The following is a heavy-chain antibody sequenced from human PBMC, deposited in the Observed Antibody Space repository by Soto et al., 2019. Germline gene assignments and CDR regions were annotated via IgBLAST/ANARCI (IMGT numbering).Heavy chain of an antibody. J-gene: IGHJ6*02. CDR1: GYTFTSYY. CDR2: INPSGGST. V-gene: IGHV1-46*01. Sequence: GASVKVSCKASGYTFTSYYMHWVRQAPGQGLEWMGIINPSGGSTSYAQKFQGRVTMTRDTSTSTVYMELSSLRSEDTAVYYCARDIVLVPAAVYGMDVWGQGTTVTVSS. D-gene: IGHD2-2*01. CDR3: ARDIVLVPAAVYGMDV.